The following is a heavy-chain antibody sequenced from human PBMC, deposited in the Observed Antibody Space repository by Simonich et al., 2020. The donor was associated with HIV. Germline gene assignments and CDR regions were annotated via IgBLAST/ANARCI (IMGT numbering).Heavy chain of an antibody. V-gene: IGHV4-34*01. CDR3: ARRHPTTVTTPYFDY. CDR1: GGSFSGYY. D-gene: IGHD4-17*01. CDR2: INHSGST. Sequence: QVQLQQWGAGLLKPSETLSLTCAVYGGSFSGYYWGWIRQPPGKGLVWIWEINHSGSTNYNPSLKSRVTISVDTSKNQFSLKLSSVTAADTAVYYCARRHPTTVTTPYFDYWGQGTLVTVSS. J-gene: IGHJ4*02.